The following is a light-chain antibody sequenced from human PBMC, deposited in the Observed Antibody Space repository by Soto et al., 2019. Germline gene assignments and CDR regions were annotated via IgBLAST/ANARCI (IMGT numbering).Light chain of an antibody. CDR3: QQRYNWPIT. J-gene: IGKJ5*01. V-gene: IGKV3-11*02. CDR1: QSISSY. CDR2: ADS. Sequence: IVLTPSPATLSPSPFERSTLFRRASQSISSYLGWYQQKPGQAPKLLIYADSNRATGIPSRFSGSGSGRDFTLTISSLQPEDFSAYYCQQRYNWPITFGQGTRLEIK.